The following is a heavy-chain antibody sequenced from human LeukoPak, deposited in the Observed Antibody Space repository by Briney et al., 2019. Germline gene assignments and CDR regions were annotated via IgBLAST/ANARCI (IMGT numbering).Heavy chain of an antibody. CDR1: GGSISSYF. V-gene: IGHV4-59*01. Sequence: PSETLSLTCTVSGGSISSYFWSWIRQPPGKGLERVGYIYYSGSTNYNPSLKSRVTISVDTSKNQFSLKLSSVTAADTAVYYCARDIVGADYFDYWGQGTLVTVSS. D-gene: IGHD1-26*01. J-gene: IGHJ4*02. CDR2: IYYSGST. CDR3: ARDIVGADYFDY.